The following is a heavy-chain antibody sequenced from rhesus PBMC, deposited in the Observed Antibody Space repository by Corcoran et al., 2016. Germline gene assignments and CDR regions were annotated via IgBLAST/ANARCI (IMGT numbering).Heavy chain of an antibody. V-gene: IGHV3-118*01. D-gene: IGHD3-16*01. CDR1: GFTFSSSA. CDR2: IRSKSNNYQT. J-gene: IGHJ6*01. CDR3: ARGFSGSYPYYYGLDS. Sequence: EVQLVESGGGLVQPGGSLRLSCAASGFTFSSSAMHWVRQASGKGLELVGSIRSKSNNYQTGYAASVKGSFTISRDDSKNTAYLQMNSLKTEDTAVYYCARGFSGSYPYYYGLDSWGQGVVVTVSS.